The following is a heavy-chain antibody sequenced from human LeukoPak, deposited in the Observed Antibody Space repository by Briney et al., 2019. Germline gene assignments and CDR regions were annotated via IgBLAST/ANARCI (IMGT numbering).Heavy chain of an antibody. D-gene: IGHD6-6*01. CDR3: ARDHTSSLFDL. CDR2: IYYSGRH. Sequence: SETLSLTCTVYGRSISSHYWGSIRQPPGRGLGWIGYIYYSGRHNTNPSLKSRVTISVDTSNPQISLKLSSVTAADTAVYYCARDHTSSLFDLWGRGTLVTVSS. V-gene: IGHV4-59*11. J-gene: IGHJ2*01. CDR1: GRSISSHY.